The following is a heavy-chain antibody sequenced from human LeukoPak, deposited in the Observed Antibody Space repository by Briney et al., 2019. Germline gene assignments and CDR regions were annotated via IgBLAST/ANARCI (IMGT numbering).Heavy chain of an antibody. V-gene: IGHV3-7*05. J-gene: IGHJ5*02. Sequence: GGSLRLSCAAPGFTFSNYGMTWVRQAPGKGLEWVANIKQDGSEKYYVDSVKGRFTISRDNAKNSLYLQMNSLRAEDMAVYYCARGHVWFDPWGQGTLVTVSS. CDR2: IKQDGSEK. CDR3: ARGHVWFDP. CDR1: GFTFSNYG.